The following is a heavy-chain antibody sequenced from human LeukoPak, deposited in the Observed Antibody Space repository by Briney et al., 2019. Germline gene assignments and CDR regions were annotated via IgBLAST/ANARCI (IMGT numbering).Heavy chain of an antibody. CDR3: AKENWQLLAGGGFDY. D-gene: IGHD4-23*01. V-gene: IGHV3-30*18. Sequence: GGSLRLSCAASGFTFSSYGMHWVRQAPGKGLEWVAVKSYAGSNKFYADSVKGRFTISRDDSKNTLYLQMNSLRAEDTAVYYCAKENWQLLAGGGFDYWGQGTLVTVSS. CDR1: GFTFSSYG. CDR2: KSYAGSNK. J-gene: IGHJ4*02.